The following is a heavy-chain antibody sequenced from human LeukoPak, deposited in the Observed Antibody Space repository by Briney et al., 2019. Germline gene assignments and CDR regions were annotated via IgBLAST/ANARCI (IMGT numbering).Heavy chain of an antibody. V-gene: IGHV4-34*01. CDR2: INHSGST. Sequence: GSLRLSCVVSGFTFDSYSMSWVRQAPGKGLEWIGEINHSGSTNYNPSLKSRVTISVDTSKNQFSLKLSSVTAADTAMYYCARVQAEVGPGHWGQGTLVTVSS. J-gene: IGHJ4*02. CDR1: GFTFDSYS. CDR3: ARVQAEVGPGH. D-gene: IGHD1-26*01.